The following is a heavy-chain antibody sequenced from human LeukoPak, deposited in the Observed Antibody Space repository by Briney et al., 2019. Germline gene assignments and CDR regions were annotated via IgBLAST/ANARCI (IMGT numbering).Heavy chain of an antibody. CDR1: GYSLSSGYF. CDR3: AREGSGIVATHTAHSKNWFDP. V-gene: IGHV4-38-2*02. J-gene: IGHJ5*02. CDR2: IYHSGST. Sequence: TSETLSLTCTVSGYSLSSGYFWGWIRQPPGKGLEWIGSIYHSGSTYYNPSLKSRVTISVDSSKNQFSLKLSSVTAADTAVYYCAREGSGIVATHTAHSKNWFDPWGQGTLVTVSS. D-gene: IGHD5-12*01.